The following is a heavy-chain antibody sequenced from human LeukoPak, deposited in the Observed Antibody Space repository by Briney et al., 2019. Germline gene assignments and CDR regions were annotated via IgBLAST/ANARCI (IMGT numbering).Heavy chain of an antibody. CDR2: ISSSSYI. CDR3: ARRARNDYMSVLGPVDYYYYYMDV. D-gene: IGHD4-11*01. Sequence: PGGSLRLSCAASGFTFSSYSMNWVRQAPGKGLEWVSSISSSSYIYYADSVKGRFTISRDNAKNSLYLQMNSLRAEDTAVYYCARRARNDYMSVLGPVDYYYYYMDVWGKGTTVTVSS. J-gene: IGHJ6*03. V-gene: IGHV3-21*01. CDR1: GFTFSSYS.